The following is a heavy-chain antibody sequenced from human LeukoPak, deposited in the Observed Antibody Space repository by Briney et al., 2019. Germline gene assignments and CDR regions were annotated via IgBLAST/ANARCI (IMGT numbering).Heavy chain of an antibody. CDR2: ISYDGSNK. CDR3: ARDFRSLRTSPAQPGFPDPYYYDSSGYPGGFDY. CDR1: GFTFSSYA. Sequence: GGSLRLSCAASGFTFSSYAMHWVRQAPGKGLEWVAVISYDGSNKYYADSVKGRFTISRDNSKNTLYLQMNSLRAEDTAVYYCARDFRSLRTSPAQPGFPDPYYYDSSGYPGGFDYWGQGTLVTVSS. J-gene: IGHJ4*02. V-gene: IGHV3-30*01. D-gene: IGHD3-22*01.